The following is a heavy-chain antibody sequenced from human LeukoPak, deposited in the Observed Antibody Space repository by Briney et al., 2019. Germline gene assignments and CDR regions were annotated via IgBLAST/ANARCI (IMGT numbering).Heavy chain of an antibody. D-gene: IGHD6-6*01. CDR1: GFTFSSYC. CDR2: IWYDENNL. J-gene: IGHJ4*02. Sequence: PGGSLRLSCAASGFTFSSYCMHWVRQAPGKGLEWVAFIWYDENNLDYADSVKGRFTISRDNSKNTLYLQMNSLRAEDTAVYYCAKDGGSSSPFYFDYWGQGTLVTVSS. V-gene: IGHV3-30*02. CDR3: AKDGGSSSPFYFDY.